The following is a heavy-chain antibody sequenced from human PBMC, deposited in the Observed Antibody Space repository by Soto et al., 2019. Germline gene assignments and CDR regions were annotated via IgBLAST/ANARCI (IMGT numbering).Heavy chain of an antibody. CDR2: INSNNGNT. J-gene: IGHJ4*02. D-gene: IGHD3-16*01. CDR3: ARDTPSRRSTGGIDY. CDR1: GYTFTSYG. V-gene: IGHV1-18*01. Sequence: QVRLVQSGAEVKRPGASVKVSCKASGYTFTSYGISWVRQAPGQGLEWMGWINSNNGNTDYAQMLQGRLTMTTDTSTSTVYMELRSLRSDDTAVYFCARDTPSRRSTGGIDYWGQGTLVTVSS.